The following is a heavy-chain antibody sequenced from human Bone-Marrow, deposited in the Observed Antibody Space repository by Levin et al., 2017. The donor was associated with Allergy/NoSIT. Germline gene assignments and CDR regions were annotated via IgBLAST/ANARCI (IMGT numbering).Heavy chain of an antibody. D-gene: IGHD7-27*01. CDR1: GYTFIDYD. CDR2: MNANNGNT. V-gene: IGHV1-8*01. Sequence: GASVKVSCKASGYTFIDYDINWVRQAPGQGLEWLGWMNANNGNTGYAQKFQGRVTLTRDTSISTAYMELRSLTSEDTAVYYCARNVALTGDFDSWGQGTLVTVSS. CDR3: ARNVALTGDFDS. J-gene: IGHJ4*02.